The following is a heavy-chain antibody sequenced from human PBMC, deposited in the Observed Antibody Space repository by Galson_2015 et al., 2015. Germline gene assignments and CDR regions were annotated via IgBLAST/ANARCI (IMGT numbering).Heavy chain of an antibody. CDR3: NTALGDGSSCAY. Sequence: SLRLSCAASGFTFSGSAMHWVRQASGKGLEWAGRIRSKANSYATAYAASVKGRFTISRDDSKNTGYLQMNSLKTEDTAVYYCNTALGDGSSCAYWGQGTLVPVSS. V-gene: IGHV3-73*01. D-gene: IGHD6-13*01. CDR2: IRSKANSYAT. CDR1: GFTFSGSA. J-gene: IGHJ4*02.